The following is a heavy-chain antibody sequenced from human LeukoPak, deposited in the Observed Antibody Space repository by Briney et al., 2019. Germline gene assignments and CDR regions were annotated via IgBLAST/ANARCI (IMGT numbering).Heavy chain of an antibody. Sequence: ASVKVSCKASGYTFTSYYMHWVRQAPGQGLEWMGIINPSGGSTSYAQKFQGRVTMTRNTSISTAYMELSSLRSEDTAVYYCARGGSASGFDYWGQGTLVTVSS. CDR2: INPSGGST. CDR1: GYTFTSYY. J-gene: IGHJ4*02. D-gene: IGHD3-10*01. V-gene: IGHV1-46*01. CDR3: ARGGSASGFDY.